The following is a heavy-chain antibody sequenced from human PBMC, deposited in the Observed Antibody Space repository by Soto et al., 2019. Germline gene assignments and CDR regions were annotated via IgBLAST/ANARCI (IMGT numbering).Heavy chain of an antibody. CDR3: TRQPYSSSSG. Sequence: EVQLVESGGGLVQPGGSLKLSCAASGFTFSGSAMHWVRQASGKGLEWVGRIRSKATSYATAYAASVKGRFTISRDDSKKRAYLQMNSRKAEDAAVYYCTRQPYSSSSGWGKGTLLTVSS. CDR1: GFTFSGSA. V-gene: IGHV3-73*02. CDR2: IRSKATSYAT. J-gene: IGHJ4*02. D-gene: IGHD6-6*01.